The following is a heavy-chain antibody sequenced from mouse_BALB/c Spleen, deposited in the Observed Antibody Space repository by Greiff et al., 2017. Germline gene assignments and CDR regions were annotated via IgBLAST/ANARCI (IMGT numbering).Heavy chain of an antibody. CDR1: GYSFTGYF. CDR2: INPYNGDT. CDR3: ARSTTAYYAMDY. Sequence: VQLQQSGPELVKPGASVKISCKASGYSFTGYFMNWVMQSHGKSLEWIGRINPYNGDTFYNQKFKGKATLTVDKSSSTAHMELRSLASEDSAVYYCARSTTAYYAMDYWGQGTSVTVSS. V-gene: IGHV1-20*02. D-gene: IGHD1-2*01. J-gene: IGHJ4*01.